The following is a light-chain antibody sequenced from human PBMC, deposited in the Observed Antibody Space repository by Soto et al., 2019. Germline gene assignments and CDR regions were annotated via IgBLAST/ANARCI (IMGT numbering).Light chain of an antibody. J-gene: IGLJ3*02. Sequence: QSVLTQPRSVSESPGQSVTISCTGTSGDVGDYNSVSWYQQHPGKAPKLMIYDVTDRPSGVPDRFSGSKSGNTASLTISGLQAEDEDDYYCSSYAGNYPWVFGGGTKLTVL. CDR2: DVT. CDR3: SSYAGNYPWV. V-gene: IGLV2-11*01. CDR1: SGDVGDYNS.